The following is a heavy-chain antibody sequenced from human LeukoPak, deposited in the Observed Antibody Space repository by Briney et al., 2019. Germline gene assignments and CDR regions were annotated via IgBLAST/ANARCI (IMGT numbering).Heavy chain of an antibody. CDR1: GGSINNYY. V-gene: IGHV4-59*01. CDR2: IYYSGST. D-gene: IGHD5-18*01. CDR3: ARDPRPNSNNWFDP. J-gene: IGHJ5*02. Sequence: SSETLSLTCTVSGGSINNYYWNWIRQPPGKGPEWIGHIYYSGSTNYNPSLKSRVTISVDTSKNQCSLKLNSVTDADTAVYYCARDPRPNSNNWFDPWGQGTLVTVSS.